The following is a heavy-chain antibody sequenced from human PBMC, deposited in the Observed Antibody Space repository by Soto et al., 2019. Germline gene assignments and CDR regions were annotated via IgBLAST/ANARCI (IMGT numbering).Heavy chain of an antibody. V-gene: IGHV1-8*01. D-gene: IGHD1-26*01. CDR1: GYTFTRYD. Sequence: QVQLVQSGAEVKKPGASVKVSCKTSGYTFTRYDINWVRQATGQGREWMGWMNPNSGNTAYAQKCQGRVTLTRNTSISTAYMELRSRRCEDTAVYYWARERSSGAFDIWGQGTMVPVSS. CDR2: MNPNSGNT. CDR3: ARERSSGAFDI. J-gene: IGHJ3*02.